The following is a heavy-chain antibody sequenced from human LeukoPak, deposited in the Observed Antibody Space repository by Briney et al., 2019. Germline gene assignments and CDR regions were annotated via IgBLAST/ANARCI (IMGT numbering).Heavy chain of an antibody. V-gene: IGHV4-38-2*02. CDR3: AREDNSGWFDY. CDR2: IYHSGST. Sequence: SETLSLTCTVSGGSISSRYYWGWIRQPPGKGLEWIGNIYHSGSTYYNPSLKSRVTISVDTSKNQFSLRLSSVTAADTAVYYCAREDNSGWFDYWGQGTLVTVSS. D-gene: IGHD5-12*01. CDR1: GGSISSRYY. J-gene: IGHJ4*02.